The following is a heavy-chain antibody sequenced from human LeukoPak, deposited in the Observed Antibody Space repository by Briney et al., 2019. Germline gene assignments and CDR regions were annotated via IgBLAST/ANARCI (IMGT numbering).Heavy chain of an antibody. CDR1: GFTFSSYW. CDR3: ARVGVATLYYNWFDP. D-gene: IGHD2-8*01. Sequence: GGCLRLSCAASGFTFSSYWMSWVRQAPGKGLEWVANIKQDGSEKYYVDSVKGRFTISRDNANNSLYLQMNSLRAEDTAVYYCARVGVATLYYNWFDPWGQGSPVALYS. CDR2: IKQDGSEK. V-gene: IGHV3-7*05. J-gene: IGHJ5*02.